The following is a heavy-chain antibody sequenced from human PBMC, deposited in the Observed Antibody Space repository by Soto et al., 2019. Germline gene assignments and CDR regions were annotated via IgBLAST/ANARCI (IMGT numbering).Heavy chain of an antibody. V-gene: IGHV3-30*03. J-gene: IGHJ4*02. CDR3: ARGLTINSWYEGY. Sequence: QVRLVESGGGVVEPGRSLRLSCVASGFTINRFGMEWVRQAPGKGLEWVALISSDGRNEYYSDSVKGRFTISRDMSKNTVYLQMNSLRAEDTAVYYCARGLTINSWYEGYWGQGTLVTVSS. CDR2: ISSDGRNE. D-gene: IGHD6-13*01. CDR1: GFTINRFG.